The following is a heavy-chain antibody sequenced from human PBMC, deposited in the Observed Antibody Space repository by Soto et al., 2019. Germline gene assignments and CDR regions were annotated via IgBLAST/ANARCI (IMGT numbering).Heavy chain of an antibody. CDR1: GYTFTSYD. CDR2: MNNYSGNT. D-gene: IGHD6-13*01. V-gene: IGHV1-8*01. Sequence: QVQLVQSGAEVTKPGASVKVSCKASGYTFTSYDINWVRQATGQGLEWMGWMNNYSGNTGYAQNFQGRVTMTRDTSITTAYMELSTLRSHDTAIYYCARRVAAATNWGQGTLVTVSS. J-gene: IGHJ4*02. CDR3: ARRVAAATN.